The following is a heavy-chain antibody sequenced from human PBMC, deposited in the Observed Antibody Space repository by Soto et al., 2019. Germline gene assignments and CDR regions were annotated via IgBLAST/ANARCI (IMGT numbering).Heavy chain of an antibody. CDR3: AKERRGQLVRGFDY. D-gene: IGHD6-13*01. CDR2: ISWNSGSI. CDR1: GFTFDDYC. J-gene: IGHJ4*02. Sequence: EVQLVESGGGLVQPGRSLRLSCAASGFTFDDYCMHWVRQAPGKGLEWVAGISWNSGSIGYADSVKGRFTISRENAKNSLYLQMNSLRAEDTALYYCAKERRGQLVRGFDYWGQGTLVTVSS. V-gene: IGHV3-9*01.